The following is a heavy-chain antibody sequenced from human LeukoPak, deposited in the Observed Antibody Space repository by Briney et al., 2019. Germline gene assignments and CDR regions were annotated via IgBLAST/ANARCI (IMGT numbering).Heavy chain of an antibody. D-gene: IGHD3/OR15-3a*01. J-gene: IGHJ6*02. CDR1: GFTLSTYS. CDR2: ISSSSSYM. V-gene: IGHV3-21*01. CDR3: ARGGVGLVIIPGWEYDYYGLDV. Sequence: NPGGSLRLSCAASGFTLSTYSMNWVRQAPGKGLEWVSSISSSSSYMYYADSVKGRFIIPRDNAKNSLHLQMNSLRAEDTAVYYCARGGVGLVIIPGWEYDYYGLDVWGQGTTVTVSS.